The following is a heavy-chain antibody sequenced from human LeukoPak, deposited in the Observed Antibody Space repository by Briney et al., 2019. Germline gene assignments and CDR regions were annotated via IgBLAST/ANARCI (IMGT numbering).Heavy chain of an antibody. CDR1: RFTFSNYW. CDR3: ARDHDAFDI. Sequence: PGGSLRLSCAASRFTFSNYWMRWVRQAPGNGLEWVANIKQDGGEKYYVDSVKGRFTISRDNAKNSLYLQMNSLRAEDTAVYYCARDHDAFDIWGQGTMVTVSS. J-gene: IGHJ3*02. V-gene: IGHV3-7*01. CDR2: IKQDGGEK.